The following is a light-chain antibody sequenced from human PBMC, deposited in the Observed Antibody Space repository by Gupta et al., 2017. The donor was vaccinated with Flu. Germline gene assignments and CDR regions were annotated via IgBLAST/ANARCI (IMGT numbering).Light chain of an antibody. CDR1: QSISSW. J-gene: IGKJ1*01. V-gene: IGKV1-5*03. CDR3: QHDNCSSVT. CDR2: KAS. Sequence: DIQVTQSPSTLSASVGDRVTIPCRASQSISSWLAWYQQKPGKAPKLLIYKASSVETGVPSRFSGSGSGTEFTLTISSLQPDDFANYYCQHDNCSSVTFGQGTEVEIK.